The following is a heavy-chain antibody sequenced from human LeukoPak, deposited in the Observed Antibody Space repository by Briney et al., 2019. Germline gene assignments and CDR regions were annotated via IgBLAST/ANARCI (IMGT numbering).Heavy chain of an antibody. J-gene: IGHJ5*02. CDR3: ARGWAIWGSSTTGTCWFDP. D-gene: IGHD1-1*01. CDR1: GGSFSGYY. Sequence: PSETLSLTCAVYGGSFSGYYWSWIRQPPGKGLEWIGEINHSGSTNYNPSLKSRVTISVDTSKNQFSLKLSSVTAADTAVYYCARGWAIWGSSTTGTCWFDPWGQGTLVTVSS. V-gene: IGHV4-34*01. CDR2: INHSGST.